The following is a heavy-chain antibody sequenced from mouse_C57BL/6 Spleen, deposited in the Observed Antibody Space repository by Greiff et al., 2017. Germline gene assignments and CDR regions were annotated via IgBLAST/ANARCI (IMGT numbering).Heavy chain of an antibody. Sequence: VQLQQPGAELVKPGASVKMSCKASGYTFTSYWITWVKQRPGQGLEWIGDIYPGSGSTNYNEKFKSKATLTVDTSSSTAYMQLSSLTSEDSAVYYCARGGNLLLLFDYWGQGTTLTVSS. D-gene: IGHD1-1*01. CDR2: IYPGSGST. CDR1: GYTFTSYW. CDR3: ARGGNLLLLFDY. V-gene: IGHV1-55*01. J-gene: IGHJ2*01.